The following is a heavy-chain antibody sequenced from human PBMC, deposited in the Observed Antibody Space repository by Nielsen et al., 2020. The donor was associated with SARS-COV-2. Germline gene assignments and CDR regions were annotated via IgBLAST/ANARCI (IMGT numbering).Heavy chain of an antibody. D-gene: IGHD6-19*01. CDR1: GFSFSNYW. CDR3: ARDRSGWYVDY. J-gene: IGHJ4*02. CDR2: ISYDGSNK. Sequence: GGSLRLSCVGSGFSFSNYWMNWVRQAPGKGLEWVAVISYDGSNKYYADSVKGRFTISRDNSKNTLYLQMNSLRAEDTAVYYCARDRSGWYVDYWGQGTLVTVSS. V-gene: IGHV3-30*03.